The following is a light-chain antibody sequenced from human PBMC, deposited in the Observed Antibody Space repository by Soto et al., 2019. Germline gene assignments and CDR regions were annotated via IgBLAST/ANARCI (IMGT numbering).Light chain of an antibody. CDR3: QQCDNSPRT. J-gene: IGKJ1*01. V-gene: IGKV3-20*01. CDR2: GAS. CDR1: QRVNSSY. Sequence: EIVLTQSPGTLSLSPGERATLSCRASQRVNSSYLAWYQQKPGQAPRLLIYGASSRATGIPDRFSASGSGTDFTLTISSLEPEDFAVYYCQQCDNSPRTFGQGTKVEIK.